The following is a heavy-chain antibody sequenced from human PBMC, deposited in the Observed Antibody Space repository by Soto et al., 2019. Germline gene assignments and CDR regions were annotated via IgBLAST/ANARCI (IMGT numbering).Heavy chain of an antibody. CDR1: GYTFTSYR. V-gene: IGHV1-18*04. D-gene: IGHD6-13*01. J-gene: IGHJ4*02. CDR3: AIPAAAGIRPQV. Sequence: ASVKVSCKASGYTFTSYRISWVRQAPGEGLEWMGWMSAYNGNTNYAQKLQGRVTMTTDTSTSTAYMELRSLRSDDTAVYYCAIPAAAGIRPQVWGQGNLVTVSS. CDR2: MSAYNGNT.